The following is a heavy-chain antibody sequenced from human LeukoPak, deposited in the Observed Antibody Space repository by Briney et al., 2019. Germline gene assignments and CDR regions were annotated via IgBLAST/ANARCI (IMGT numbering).Heavy chain of an antibody. CDR1: GYTFTSYA. V-gene: IGHV7-4-1*02. CDR2: INTNTGNP. J-gene: IGHJ6*02. CDR3: ARVWVVVPALGSGAYYYYGMDV. Sequence: ASVKVSCKASGYTFTSYAMNWVRQPPGQGLEWMGWINTNTGNPTYAPGFTGRFVFSLDTSVSTAYLQISSLKAEDTAVYYCARVWVVVPALGSGAYYYYGMDVWGQGTTVTVSS. D-gene: IGHD2-2*01.